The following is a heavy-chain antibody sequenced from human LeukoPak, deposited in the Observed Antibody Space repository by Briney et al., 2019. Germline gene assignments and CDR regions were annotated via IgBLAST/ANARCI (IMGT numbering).Heavy chain of an antibody. V-gene: IGHV3-48*04. CDR1: GFTFSSYW. J-gene: IGHJ6*02. CDR2: ISSSSSTI. CDR3: ARDYGDYYYGMDV. D-gene: IGHD4-17*01. Sequence: GGSLRLSCAASGFTFSSYWMRWVRQAPGKGLEWVSYISSSSSTIYYADSVKGRFTISRDNAKNSLYLQMNSLRAEDTAVYYCARDYGDYYYGMDVWGQGTTVTVSS.